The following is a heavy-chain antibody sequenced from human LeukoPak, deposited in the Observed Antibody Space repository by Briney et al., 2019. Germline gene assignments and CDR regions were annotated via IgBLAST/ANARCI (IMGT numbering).Heavy chain of an antibody. CDR1: GFTFSSYS. V-gene: IGHV3-21*01. Sequence: GGSLRLSCAASGFTFSSYSMNWVRQAPGKGLEWVSSISSGSSYTYFADSVKGRFTISRDNAKNSLYLQMNSLRAEDTAVYYCAGGDKYIAFSPPLQGFDYWGQGTLVTVSS. CDR2: ISSGSSYT. J-gene: IGHJ4*02. D-gene: IGHD3-3*02. CDR3: AGGDKYIAFSPPLQGFDY.